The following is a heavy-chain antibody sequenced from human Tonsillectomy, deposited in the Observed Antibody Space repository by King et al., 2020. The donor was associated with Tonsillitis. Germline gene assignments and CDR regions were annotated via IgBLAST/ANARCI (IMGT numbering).Heavy chain of an antibody. D-gene: IGHD1-26*01. J-gene: IGHJ6*02. Sequence: VQLVESGGGLVQPGGSLRLSCAASGFTVSNNYMCWVRQAPGKGLEWVSVIYNGGSTYYADSVKGRFTISRHNSKNTLYLQMNSLRAEDTAVYYCASGAAYYYYGMDVWGQGTTVTVSS. CDR1: GFTVSNNY. CDR2: IYNGGST. CDR3: ASGAAYYYYGMDV. V-gene: IGHV3-53*04.